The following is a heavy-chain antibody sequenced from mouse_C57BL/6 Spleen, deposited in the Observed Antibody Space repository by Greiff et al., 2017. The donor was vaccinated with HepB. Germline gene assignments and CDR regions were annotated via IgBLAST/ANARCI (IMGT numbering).Heavy chain of an antibody. J-gene: IGHJ1*03. V-gene: IGHV3-6*01. CDR1: GYSITSGYY. CDR3: ARDLGDWYFDV. CDR2: ISYDGSN. Sequence: EVQRVESGPGLVKPSQSLSLTCSVTGYSITSGYYWNWIRQFPGNKLEWMGYISYDGSNNYNPSLKNRISITRDTSKNQFFLKLNSVTTEDTATYYCARDLGDWYFDVWGTGTTVTVSS. D-gene: IGHD4-1*01.